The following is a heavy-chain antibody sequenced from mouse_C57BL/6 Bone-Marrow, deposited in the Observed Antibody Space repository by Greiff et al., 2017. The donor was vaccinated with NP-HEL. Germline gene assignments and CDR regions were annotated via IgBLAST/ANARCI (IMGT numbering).Heavy chain of an antibody. V-gene: IGHV7-1*01. CDR3: ARDMDMDY. CDR2: SRNKANDYTT. CDR1: GFTFSDFY. J-gene: IGHJ4*01. Sequence: EVKLMESGGGLVQSGRSLRLSCATSGFTFSDFYMEWVRQAPGKGLEWIAASRNKANDYTTEYSASVKGRFIVSRDTSQSILYLQMNALRAEDTAIYYCARDMDMDYWGQGTSVTVSS.